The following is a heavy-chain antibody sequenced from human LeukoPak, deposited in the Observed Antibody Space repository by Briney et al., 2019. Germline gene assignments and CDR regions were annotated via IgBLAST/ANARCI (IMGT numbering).Heavy chain of an antibody. Sequence: ASVNVSCKASGYTFTSYAMHWVRQAPGQRLEWMGWINAGNGNTKYSQKFQGRVTITRDTSASTAYMELSSLRSEDTAVYYCAREGSSGWYWFDPWGQGTLVTVSS. V-gene: IGHV1-3*01. J-gene: IGHJ5*02. CDR3: AREGSSGWYWFDP. CDR1: GYTFTSYA. CDR2: INAGNGNT. D-gene: IGHD6-19*01.